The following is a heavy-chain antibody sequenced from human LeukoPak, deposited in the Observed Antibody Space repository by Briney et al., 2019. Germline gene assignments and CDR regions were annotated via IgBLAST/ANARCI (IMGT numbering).Heavy chain of an antibody. CDR1: GGSISSYY. Sequence: SETLSLTCTVSGGSISSYYWSWIRQPPGKGLEWIGYIYYSGSTNYNPSLKSRVTISVDTSKNQFSLKLSSVTAADTAVYYCARVVSGTWAFDYWGQGTLVTVSS. CDR2: IYYSGST. V-gene: IGHV4-59*08. CDR3: ARVVSGTWAFDY. J-gene: IGHJ4*02. D-gene: IGHD3-16*01.